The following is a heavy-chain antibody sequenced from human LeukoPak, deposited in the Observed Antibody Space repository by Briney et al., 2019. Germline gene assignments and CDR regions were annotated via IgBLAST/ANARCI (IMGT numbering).Heavy chain of an antibody. CDR2: INPSGGST. CDR1: GYTFTSYY. J-gene: IGHJ4*02. D-gene: IGHD6-13*01. Sequence: GASVKVSCKASGYTFTSYYMHWVRQAPGQGLEWMGIINPSGGSTSYAQKFQGRVTMTRDTSISTAYMELSRLRSDDTAVYYCARGIAAAADFDYWGQGTLVTVSS. CDR3: ARGIAAAADFDY. V-gene: IGHV1-46*01.